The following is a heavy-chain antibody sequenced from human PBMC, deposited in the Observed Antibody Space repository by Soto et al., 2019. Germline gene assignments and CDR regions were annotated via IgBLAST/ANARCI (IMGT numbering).Heavy chain of an antibody. CDR2: ISSSSSYI. CDR3: ARYHTMGSGNYFDY. Sequence: EVQLVESGGGLVKPGGSLRLSCAASGFTFSSYSMNWVRQAPGKGLEWVSSISSSSSYIYYADSVKGRFTISRDNAKNSLYLQMNSLRAEDTAVYYCARYHTMGSGNYFDYWGQGTLVTVSS. V-gene: IGHV3-21*01. J-gene: IGHJ4*02. D-gene: IGHD3-10*01. CDR1: GFTFSSYS.